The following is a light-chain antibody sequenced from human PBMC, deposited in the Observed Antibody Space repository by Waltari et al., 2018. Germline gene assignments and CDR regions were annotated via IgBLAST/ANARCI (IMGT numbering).Light chain of an antibody. J-gene: IGLJ3*02. CDR2: SDS. CDR3: QVWDSSSDRGV. V-gene: IGLV3-21*04. Sequence: SYVLTQAPSVSVAPGKAARITCGGNNIGRKSVPWYQQKPGQAPVLVIYSDSDRPSGIPERLSGSNSGNTATLTINRVEAGDEADYYCQVWDSSSDRGVFGGGTKLTVL. CDR1: NIGRKS.